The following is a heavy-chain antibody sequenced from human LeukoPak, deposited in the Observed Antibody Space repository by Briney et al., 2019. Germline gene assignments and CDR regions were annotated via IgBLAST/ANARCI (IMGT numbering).Heavy chain of an antibody. CDR3: ASEQVVVAVGNWFGP. J-gene: IGHJ5*02. D-gene: IGHD2-15*01. CDR2: SIPIFGIA. CDR1: VCSVSSYA. V-gene: IGHV1-69*04. Sequence: SENVSRKASVCSVSSYAICWVRQPPAQGLEWMGRSIPIFGIANYAQKFQDRITITADKSTSTAYMELSSLRYEDTAVYYCASEQVVVAVGNWFGPWGRGTLVTVSS.